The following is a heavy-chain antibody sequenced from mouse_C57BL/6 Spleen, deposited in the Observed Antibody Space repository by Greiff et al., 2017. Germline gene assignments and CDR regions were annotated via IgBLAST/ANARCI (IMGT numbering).Heavy chain of an antibody. V-gene: IGHV6-3*01. Sequence: EVKLVESGGGLVQPGGSMKLSCVASGFTFSNYWMNWVRQSPEKGLEWVAQIRLKSDNYATHYAESVKGRFTISRDDSKSSVYLQMNNLRAEDTGIYYCTGGYYGSILDYWGQGTTLTVSS. D-gene: IGHD1-1*01. J-gene: IGHJ2*01. CDR3: TGGYYGSILDY. CDR2: IRLKSDNYAT. CDR1: GFTFSNYW.